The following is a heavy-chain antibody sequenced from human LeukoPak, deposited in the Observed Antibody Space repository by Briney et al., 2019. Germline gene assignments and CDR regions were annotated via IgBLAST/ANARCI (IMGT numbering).Heavy chain of an antibody. CDR1: GYTFTSYG. CDR3: ARYCSGGSCYPNDFDY. J-gene: IGHJ4*02. D-gene: IGHD2-15*01. CDR2: ISAYNGNT. V-gene: IGHV1-18*01. Sequence: SVKVSCKASGYTFTSYGISWVRQAPGQGLEWMGWISAYNGNTNYAQKLQGRVTTTTDTSTSTAYMELRSLRSDDTAVYYCARYCSGGSCYPNDFDYWGQGTLVTVSS.